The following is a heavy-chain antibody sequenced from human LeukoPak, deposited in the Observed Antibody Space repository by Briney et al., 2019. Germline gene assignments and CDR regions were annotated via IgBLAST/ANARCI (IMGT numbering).Heavy chain of an antibody. CDR1: GFTFSSYS. CDR2: ISSSSYI. J-gene: IGHJ4*02. Sequence: PGGSLRLSCAASGFTFSSYSMNWVRQAPGKGLEWVSSISSSSYIYYADPVKGRFTISRDNAKNSLYLQMNSLRAEDTAVYYCARGIADYFDYWGQGTLVTVSS. V-gene: IGHV3-21*01. D-gene: IGHD6-13*01. CDR3: ARGIADYFDY.